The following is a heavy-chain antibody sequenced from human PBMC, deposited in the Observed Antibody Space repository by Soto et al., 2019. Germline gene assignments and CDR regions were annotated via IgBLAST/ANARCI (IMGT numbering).Heavy chain of an antibody. CDR1: GFTFSSYS. Sequence: EVQLVESGGGLVKPGGSLRLSCAASGFTFSSYSMNWVRQAPGKGLEWVSFISSSSKFIYYADSMKGRFTVSRDNAKNSLYMEMNSLSAEDTAVYYFAGWRDSSDYWGQGNLVTVSS. CDR2: ISSSSKFI. D-gene: IGHD6-6*01. V-gene: IGHV3-21*06. CDR3: AGWRDSSDY. J-gene: IGHJ4*02.